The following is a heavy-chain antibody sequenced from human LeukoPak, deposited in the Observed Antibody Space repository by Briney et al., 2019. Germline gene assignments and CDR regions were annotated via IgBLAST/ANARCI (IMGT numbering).Heavy chain of an antibody. CDR1: GFSLSSYA. CDR2: ISGSGGST. Sequence: GGSLRLSCAASGFSLSSYALTWVRQAPGKGLEWVSAISGSGGSTYYADSVKGRFTISRDNAKKSLYLQMNSLRAEDTALYYCARVKGVGATASFDYWGQGTLVTVSS. V-gene: IGHV3-23*01. CDR3: ARVKGVGATASFDY. J-gene: IGHJ4*02. D-gene: IGHD1-26*01.